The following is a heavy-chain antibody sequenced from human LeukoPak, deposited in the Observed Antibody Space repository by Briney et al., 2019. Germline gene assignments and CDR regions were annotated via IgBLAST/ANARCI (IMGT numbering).Heavy chain of an antibody. V-gene: IGHV1-2*02. D-gene: IGHD3-10*01. Sequence: ASVKVSCKASGYTFTGYYMHWGRQAPGQGLEWMGWINPNSGGTNYAQKFQGRVTMTRDTSISTAYMELSRLRSDDTAVYYCARWASGWFPFDYWGQGTLLTVSS. CDR1: GYTFTGYY. CDR2: INPNSGGT. CDR3: ARWASGWFPFDY. J-gene: IGHJ4*02.